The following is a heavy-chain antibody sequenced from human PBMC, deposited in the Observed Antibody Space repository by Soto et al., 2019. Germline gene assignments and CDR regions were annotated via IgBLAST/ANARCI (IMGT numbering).Heavy chain of an antibody. V-gene: IGHV4-34*01. Sequence: PSETLSLTCAVYGGSFSGYYWSWIRQPPGKGLEWIGEINHSGSTNYNPSHKSRVTISVDTSKNQFSLKLSSVTAADTAVYYCASQPNIAAAGDNNYWGQGTLVTVSS. CDR2: INHSGST. CDR3: ASQPNIAAAGDNNY. CDR1: GGSFSGYY. D-gene: IGHD6-13*01. J-gene: IGHJ4*02.